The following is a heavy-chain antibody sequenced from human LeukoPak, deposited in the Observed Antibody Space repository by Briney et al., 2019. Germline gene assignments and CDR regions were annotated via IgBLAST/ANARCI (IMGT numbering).Heavy chain of an antibody. J-gene: IGHJ5*02. D-gene: IGHD1-26*01. CDR3: ASRIVGARGNNWFDP. Sequence: PGGSLRLSCAASGFTFSSYAMSWVRQAPGKGLEWVSAISGSGGNTYYADSVKGRFTISRDNSKNTLYLQMNSLRAEDTAVYYCASRIVGARGNNWFDPWGQGTLVTVSS. CDR2: ISGSGGNT. V-gene: IGHV3-23*01. CDR1: GFTFSSYA.